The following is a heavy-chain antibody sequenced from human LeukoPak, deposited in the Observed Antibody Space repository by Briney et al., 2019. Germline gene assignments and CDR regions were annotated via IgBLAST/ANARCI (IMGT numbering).Heavy chain of an antibody. CDR1: GFXFSSYG. J-gene: IGHJ4*02. Sequence: GGSLRLSCAASGFXFSSYGIHWVRQAPGKGLEWVAVIWYDGSNKYYADSVKGRFTISRDSSKNTLYLQMNSLRAEDTGVYYCARDRQLHYFDYWGQGTLVTVSS. D-gene: IGHD2-2*01. CDR3: ARDRQLHYFDY. V-gene: IGHV3-33*01. CDR2: IWYDGSNK.